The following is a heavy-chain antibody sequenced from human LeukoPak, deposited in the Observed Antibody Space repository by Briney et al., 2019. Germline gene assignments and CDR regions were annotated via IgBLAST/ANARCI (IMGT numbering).Heavy chain of an antibody. V-gene: IGHV1-69*04. J-gene: IGHJ3*02. CDR1: GGTFSSYA. Sequence: SVKVSCKASGGTFSSYAISWVRQAPGQGLEWMGRIIPILGIANYAQKFQGRVTITADKSTSTAYMELSSLRSEDTAVYYCARARWDESYASDIWGQGTMVTVSS. D-gene: IGHD1-26*01. CDR3: ARARWDESYASDI. CDR2: IIPILGIA.